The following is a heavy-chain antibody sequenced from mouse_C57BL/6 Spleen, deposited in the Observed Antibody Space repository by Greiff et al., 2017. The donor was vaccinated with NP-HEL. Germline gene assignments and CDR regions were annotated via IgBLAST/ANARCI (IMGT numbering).Heavy chain of an antibody. D-gene: IGHD2-5*01. CDR1: GYTFTSYW. Sequence: VQLQQSGTELVKPGASVKLSCKASGYTFTSYWMHWVKQRPGQGLEWIGNINPSNGGTNYNEKFKSKATLTVDKSSSTAYMQLSSLTSEDSAVYYCARKGAYYSNHYFDYWGQGTTLTVSS. CDR2: INPSNGGT. J-gene: IGHJ2*01. V-gene: IGHV1-53*01. CDR3: ARKGAYYSNHYFDY.